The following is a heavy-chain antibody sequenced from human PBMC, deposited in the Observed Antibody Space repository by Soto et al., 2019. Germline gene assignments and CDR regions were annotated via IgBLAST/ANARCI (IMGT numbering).Heavy chain of an antibody. CDR2: IIPILGST. D-gene: IGHD1-1*01. Sequence: GASVKVSCKASGGTFSSYTISWVRQAPGQGLEWMGRIIPILGSTNYAQKFQGRVTMTRDTSISTAYMELSRLRSDDTAVYYCARDLVGNPNEYNWNDSHYYYGMDVWGQGTTVTVSS. J-gene: IGHJ6*02. CDR3: ARDLVGNPNEYNWNDSHYYYGMDV. CDR1: GGTFSSYT. V-gene: IGHV1-2*02.